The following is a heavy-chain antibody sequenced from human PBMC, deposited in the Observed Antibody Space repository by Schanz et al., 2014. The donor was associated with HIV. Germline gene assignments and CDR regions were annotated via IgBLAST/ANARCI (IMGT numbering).Heavy chain of an antibody. CDR2: IGTAADT. D-gene: IGHD2-15*01. J-gene: IGHJ6*02. CDR3: ARVGGGGASHGMDV. Sequence: EVHLVESGGGLVKPGGSLRLSCAASGFTFSTYDMHWVRQVTGKGLEWVSAIGTAADTYYSDSVKGRFTISRENAKNSLYLQMNSLRVGDTAVYYCARVGGGGASHGMDVWGQGTTVTVSS. V-gene: IGHV3-13*01. CDR1: GFTFSTYD.